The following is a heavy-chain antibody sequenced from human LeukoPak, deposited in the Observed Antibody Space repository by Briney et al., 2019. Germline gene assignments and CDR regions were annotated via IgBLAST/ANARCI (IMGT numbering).Heavy chain of an antibody. CDR1: GFTFSSYA. J-gene: IGHJ6*02. CDR3: AKAASSSWPSYYYGMDV. V-gene: IGHV3-23*01. Sequence: PGGSLRLSCAASGFTFSSYAMSWVRQAPGKGLEWVSVITGSGGNTYYADSVKGRFTIPKDNSKNTVYLQMSSLRVDDTAVCYCAKAASSSWPSYYYGMDVWGQGTTVAVSS. CDR2: ITGSGGNT. D-gene: IGHD6-13*01.